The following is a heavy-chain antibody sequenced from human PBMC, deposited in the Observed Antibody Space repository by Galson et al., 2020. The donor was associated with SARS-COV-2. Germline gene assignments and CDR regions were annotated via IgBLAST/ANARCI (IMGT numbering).Heavy chain of an antibody. J-gene: IGHJ5*02. CDR1: GGSISSGGYY. D-gene: IGHD2-15*01. V-gene: IGHV4-31*03. Sequence: SETLSLTCTVSGGSISSGGYYWSWIRQHPGKGLEWIGYIYYSGNTYYSPSLKSRVTISVDTSKNHFSLKLGSVTAADTAVYYCARVGRSCSGGGCYSWFDPWGQGTLVTVSS. CDR3: ARVGRSCSGGGCYSWFDP. CDR2: IYYSGNT.